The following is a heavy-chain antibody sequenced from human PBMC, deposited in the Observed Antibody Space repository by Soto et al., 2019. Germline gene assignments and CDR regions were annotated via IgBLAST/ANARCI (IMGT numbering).Heavy chain of an antibody. Sequence: HPGGSLRLSCAASGFTFSDYGMHWVRQAPGKGPEWVSYISSSSSTLYYADSVKGRFTISRDNAKNSLYLQMNSLRAEDTAVYYCARGGSGSYFWYFDLWGRGTLVTVSS. CDR3: ARGGSGSYFWYFDL. CDR2: ISSSSSTL. CDR1: GFTFSDYG. J-gene: IGHJ2*01. V-gene: IGHV3-48*04. D-gene: IGHD1-26*01.